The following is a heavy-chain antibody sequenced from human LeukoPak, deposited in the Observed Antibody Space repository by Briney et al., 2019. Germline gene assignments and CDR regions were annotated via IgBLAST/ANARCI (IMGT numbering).Heavy chain of an antibody. J-gene: IGHJ4*02. V-gene: IGHV3-7*01. D-gene: IGHD6-6*01. Sequence: GGSLRLSCAASGFTFSSYWMSWVRQAPGKGLEWVANIKQDGSEKYYVDSVKGRLTISRDNAKNSLYLQMNSLRAEDTAVYYCAKAMRIAARPSCLDYWGQGTLVTVSS. CDR1: GFTFSSYW. CDR2: IKQDGSEK. CDR3: AKAMRIAARPSCLDY.